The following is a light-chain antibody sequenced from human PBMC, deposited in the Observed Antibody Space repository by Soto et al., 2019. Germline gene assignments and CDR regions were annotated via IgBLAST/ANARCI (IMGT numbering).Light chain of an antibody. CDR1: QSVGSS. CDR3: QQRGSWPQLT. J-gene: IGKJ4*01. V-gene: IGKV3-11*01. CDR2: DAS. Sequence: DILLTQSPATLSLSPGERATLSCRASQSVGSSLAWFQQKPGQAPRLLIYDASNRATGIPARFSGSGSGTDFTLTISSLEPEDFAVYYCQQRGSWPQLTFGGGTKVDI.